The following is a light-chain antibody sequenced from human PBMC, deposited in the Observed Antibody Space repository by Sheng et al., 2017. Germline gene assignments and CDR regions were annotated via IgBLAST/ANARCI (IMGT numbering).Light chain of an antibody. CDR1: LTVNTNY. CDR2: GAS. CDR3: QQYNNWPLT. Sequence: ENLLTQSPGTLSLSPGERATLSCRASLTVNTNYLAWYQKRPGQAPRVLIYGASNRATGIPDRFSGSGSGRDFTLTISRLEPEDFAVYYCQQYNNWPLTFGGGTKVAIK. J-gene: IGKJ4*01. V-gene: IGKV3-20*01.